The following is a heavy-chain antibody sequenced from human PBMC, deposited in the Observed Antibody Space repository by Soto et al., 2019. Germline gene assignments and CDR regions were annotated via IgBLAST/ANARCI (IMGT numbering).Heavy chain of an antibody. CDR3: ARGIAVAVAYYYGVDV. J-gene: IGHJ6*02. CDR1: GFTFSNYA. V-gene: IGHV3-23*01. CDR2: ISNSGSST. Sequence: EMQLLESGGGLVQPGGSLRLSCAASGFTFSNYAMRWVRQAPGKGLEWVSGISNSGSSTYYADSVKGRFTISRDNSKNTLHLQMNGLRAEDTAIYYCARGIAVAVAYYYGVDVWGQGTTVTVSS. D-gene: IGHD6-19*01.